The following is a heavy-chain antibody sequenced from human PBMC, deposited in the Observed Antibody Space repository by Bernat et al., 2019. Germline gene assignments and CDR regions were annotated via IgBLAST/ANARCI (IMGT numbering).Heavy chain of an antibody. J-gene: IGHJ5*02. CDR1: GFTFSSYW. V-gene: IGHV3-7*03. CDR2: IKQDGSEK. Sequence: EVQLVESGGGLVQPGGSLRLSCAASGFTFSSYWMSWVRQAPGKGLEWVATIKQDGSEKYYVDSVKGRFTISRDNAKNTLYLQMNSLRAEDTAVYYCASERSSWSPIWFDPWGQGTLVTVSS. D-gene: IGHD6-13*01. CDR3: ASERSSWSPIWFDP.